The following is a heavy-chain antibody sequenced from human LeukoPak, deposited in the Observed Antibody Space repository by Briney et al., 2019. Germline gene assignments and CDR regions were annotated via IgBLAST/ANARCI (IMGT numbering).Heavy chain of an antibody. V-gene: IGHV4-59*01. CDR3: ARVRRGSYLEGIIDY. Sequence: SETLSLTCTVSGGSISSYYWSWIRQPPGKGREGIGYIYYSGSTNYNPSLKSRVTISVDTSKNQFSLKLSSVTAADTAVYYCARVRRGSYLEGIIDYWGQGTLVTVSS. CDR2: IYYSGST. D-gene: IGHD1-26*01. CDR1: GGSISSYY. J-gene: IGHJ4*02.